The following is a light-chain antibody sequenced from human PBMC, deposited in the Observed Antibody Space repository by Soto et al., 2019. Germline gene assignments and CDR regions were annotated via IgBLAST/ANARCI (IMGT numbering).Light chain of an antibody. J-gene: IGKJ2*01. CDR2: DAS. CDR3: LQRSDWPPT. Sequence: IVLTQFPGTLSLSPGERATLSCTASQSVSSYLAWYQQKPGQAPRLLIYDASNRATGIPARFSGSGSGTDFTLTISSLEPEDFAVYYCLQRSDWPPTFGQGTKLEIE. CDR1: QSVSSY. V-gene: IGKV3-11*01.